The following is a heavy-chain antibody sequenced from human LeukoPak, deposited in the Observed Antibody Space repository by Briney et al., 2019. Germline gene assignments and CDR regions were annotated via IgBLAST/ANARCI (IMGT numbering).Heavy chain of an antibody. CDR2: INPNSGGT. CDR3: ARDESGLTGYYSY. CDR1: GYTFTGYY. Sequence: GASVKVSCKASGYTFTGYYMHWVRQAPGQGLEWMGWINPNSGGTNYAQKFQGRVTMTRDTSISTAYMELGSLRSEDTAVYYCARDESGLTGYYSYWGQGTLVTVSS. D-gene: IGHD3-9*01. V-gene: IGHV1-2*02. J-gene: IGHJ4*02.